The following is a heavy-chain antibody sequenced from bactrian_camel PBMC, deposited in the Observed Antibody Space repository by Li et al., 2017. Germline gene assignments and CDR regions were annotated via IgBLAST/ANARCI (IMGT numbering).Heavy chain of an antibody. CDR3: VIVVAGHYEYNY. J-gene: IGHJ4*01. D-gene: IGHD7*01. Sequence: QVQLVESGGGSVEAGGSLRLSCAASGLPASGNCVAWFRQAPGKEREGVAAIDTGDGSTYYLNSVEGRFTISKDNAKNTLYLQMNSLKPEDTALYYCVIVVAGHYEYNYWGQGTQVTVS. CDR2: IDTGDGST. V-gene: IGHV3S1*01. CDR1: GLPASGNC.